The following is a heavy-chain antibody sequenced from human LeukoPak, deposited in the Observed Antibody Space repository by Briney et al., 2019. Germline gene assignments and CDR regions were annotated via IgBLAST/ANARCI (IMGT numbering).Heavy chain of an antibody. Sequence: VASVKVSCKASGGTFSSYAISWVRQAPGQGLEWMGRIIPILGIANYAQKFQGRVTITADKSTSTAYMELSSLRSEDTAVYYCARESWFDGSGSYDDFYYYYYMDVWGKGTTVTVSS. CDR3: ARESWFDGSGSYDDFYYYYYMDV. CDR1: GGTFSSYA. V-gene: IGHV1-69*04. CDR2: IIPILGIA. J-gene: IGHJ6*03. D-gene: IGHD3-10*01.